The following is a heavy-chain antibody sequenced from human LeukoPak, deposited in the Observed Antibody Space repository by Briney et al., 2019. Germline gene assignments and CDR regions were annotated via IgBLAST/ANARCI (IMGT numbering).Heavy chain of an antibody. Sequence: SETLSLTCAVYGGSFSGYYWSWIRQPPGKGLEWIGEINHSGSTNYNPSLKSRVTISVDTSRNQFSLKLSSVTAADTAVYYCARGLGYYYYGMDVWGQGTTVTVSS. CDR3: ARGLGYYYYGMDV. J-gene: IGHJ6*02. D-gene: IGHD3-10*01. CDR1: GGSFSGYY. V-gene: IGHV4-34*01. CDR2: INHSGST.